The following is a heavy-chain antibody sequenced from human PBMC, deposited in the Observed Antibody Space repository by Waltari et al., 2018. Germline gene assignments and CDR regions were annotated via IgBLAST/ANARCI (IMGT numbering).Heavy chain of an antibody. D-gene: IGHD7-27*01. J-gene: IGHJ3*02. CDR3: ATLTGGDAFDI. CDR2: FDPEDGET. CDR1: GYTLTDLS. Sequence: QVQLVQSGAEVKKPGASVKVSGKVSGYTLTDLSIPWGRQAPGKGLEWMGGFDPEDGETIYAQKFQGRVTMTEDTSTDTAYMELSSLRSEDTAVYYCATLTGGDAFDIWGQGTMVTVSS. V-gene: IGHV1-24*01.